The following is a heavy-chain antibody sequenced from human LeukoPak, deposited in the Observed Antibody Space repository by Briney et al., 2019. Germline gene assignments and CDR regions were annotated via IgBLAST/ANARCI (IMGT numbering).Heavy chain of an antibody. CDR1: GYTFNSFG. CDR3: ARENYDSNVACDY. CDR2: ISAYNGNT. V-gene: IGHV1-18*01. J-gene: IGHJ4*02. Sequence: ASVKVSCKASGYTFNSFGISWVRQAPGQRREWMGWISAYNGNTNYAQKLQGRVTMTTDTSTSTAYMELRSLRSDDTAVYYCARENYDSNVACDYWGQGTLVTVSS. D-gene: IGHD3-22*01.